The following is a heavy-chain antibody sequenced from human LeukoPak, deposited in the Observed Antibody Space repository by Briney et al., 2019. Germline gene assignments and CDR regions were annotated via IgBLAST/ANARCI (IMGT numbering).Heavy chain of an antibody. D-gene: IGHD2-21*02. CDR1: GGTFSSYA. J-gene: IGHJ4*02. V-gene: IGHV1-69*05. CDR2: IIPILGTA. CDR3: ARAPYCGGDCYRHFDY. Sequence: SVKVSCKASGGTFSSYAISWARQAPGQGLEWMGGIIPILGTANYAQKFQGRVTITTDESTSTAYMELSSLRSEDTAVYYCARAPYCGGDCYRHFDYWGQGTLVTVSS.